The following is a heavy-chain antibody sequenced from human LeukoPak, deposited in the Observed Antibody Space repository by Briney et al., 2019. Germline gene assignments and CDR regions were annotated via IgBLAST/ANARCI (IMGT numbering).Heavy chain of an antibody. J-gene: IGHJ4*02. CDR1: GFTVSSNY. Sequence: GGSLRLSCAASGFTVSSNYMNWVRQAPGKGLEWVSVIKSRGGTFYADSVKGRFTISRDNSKNTLYLQMNSVRAEDTAVYYCASGGYSGYAFDYWGQGILVTVSS. CDR2: IKSRGGT. CDR3: ASGGYSGYAFDY. V-gene: IGHV3-66*01. D-gene: IGHD5-12*01.